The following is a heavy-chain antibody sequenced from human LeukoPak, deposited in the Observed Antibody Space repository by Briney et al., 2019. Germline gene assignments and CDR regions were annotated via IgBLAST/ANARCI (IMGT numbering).Heavy chain of an antibody. J-gene: IGHJ6*02. CDR3: ARDNRLFGEKGGMDV. CDR2: IEYSGST. V-gene: IGHV4-31*03. Sequence: PSETLSLTCTVSGGSVRNGGYYWTWIRQHPGNGLEWIAYIEYSGSTYYNPSLKSRVTLSVDTSKNQFSLKLSSVTAADTAVYYCARDNRLFGEKGGMDVWGQGTTVTVSS. D-gene: IGHD3-10*02. CDR1: GGSVRNGGYY.